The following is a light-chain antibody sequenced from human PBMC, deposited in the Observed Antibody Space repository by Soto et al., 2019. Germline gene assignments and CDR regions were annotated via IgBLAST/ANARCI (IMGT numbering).Light chain of an antibody. V-gene: IGKV2-30*01. CDR1: QSLVYVNGDTY. CDR3: MQGTHWPYT. Sequence: DVVMTQSPLSLPVTLGQPASISCRSSQSLVYVNGDTYLDWFQHRPGQSPRRLIYKVSNRDSGVPNRFSGSGSGPDFKLKISREEAEDVGVYYCMQGTHWPYTFGQGTKLEIK. CDR2: KVS. J-gene: IGKJ2*01.